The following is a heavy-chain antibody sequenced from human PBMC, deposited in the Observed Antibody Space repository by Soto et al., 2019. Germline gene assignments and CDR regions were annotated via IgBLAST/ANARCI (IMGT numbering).Heavy chain of an antibody. D-gene: IGHD3-3*01. V-gene: IGHV3-74*01. CDR1: GFTFSSYW. J-gene: IGHJ6*02. Sequence: EVQLVESGGGVVQPGGSLRLSCAASGFTFSSYWMHWVRQAPGKGLVWVSRINSDGSSTSYADSVKGRFTISRDNAKNTLYLQMNSLRAEDTAVYYCARALYDFSMQALYGMDVWGQGTTVTVSS. CDR3: ARALYDFSMQALYGMDV. CDR2: INSDGSST.